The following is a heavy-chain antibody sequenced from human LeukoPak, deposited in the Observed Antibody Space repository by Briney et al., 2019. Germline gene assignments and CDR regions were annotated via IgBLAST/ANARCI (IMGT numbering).Heavy chain of an antibody. J-gene: IGHJ6*02. CDR1: GGSISSYY. CDR3: ARDLRYCTNGVCSPWYGMDV. Sequence: SETLSLTCTVSGGSISSYYWSWIRQPAGKGLEWIGRIYTSGSTNYNPSLKSRVTMSVDTSKNQFSLKLSSVTAADTAVYYCARDLRYCTNGVCSPWYGMDVWGQGTTVTVSS. D-gene: IGHD2-8*01. V-gene: IGHV4-4*07. CDR2: IYTSGST.